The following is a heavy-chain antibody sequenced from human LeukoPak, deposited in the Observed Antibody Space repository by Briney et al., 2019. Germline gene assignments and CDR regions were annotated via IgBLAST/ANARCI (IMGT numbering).Heavy chain of an antibody. V-gene: IGHV4-59*01. CDR3: ARLSGYSSGHYYSDY. Sequence: PGGSLRLSCAASRFTFSSYWMSWIRQPPGKGLEWIGYIYYRGSTNYNPSLKSRVTISVDMSKNQFSLKLSSVTAADTAVYYCARLSGYSSGHYYSDYWGQGTLVTVSS. D-gene: IGHD3-22*01. CDR1: RFTFSSYW. CDR2: IYYRGST. J-gene: IGHJ4*02.